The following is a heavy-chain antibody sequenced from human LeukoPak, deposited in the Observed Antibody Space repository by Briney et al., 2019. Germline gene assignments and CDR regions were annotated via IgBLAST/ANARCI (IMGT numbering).Heavy chain of an antibody. J-gene: IGHJ5*02. D-gene: IGHD2-2*01. CDR1: GYSISSGYY. CDR2: IYHSGST. Sequence: SETLSLTCTVSGYSISSGYYWGWIRQPPGKGLEWIGSIYHSGSTYYNPSLKSRVTISVDTSKNQFSLKLRSVTAADTAVYYCAGSQLWLDNWGQGTLVTVSS. V-gene: IGHV4-38-2*02. CDR3: AGSQLWLDN.